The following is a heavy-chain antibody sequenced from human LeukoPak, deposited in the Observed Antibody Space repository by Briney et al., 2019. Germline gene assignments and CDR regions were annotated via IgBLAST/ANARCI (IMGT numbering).Heavy chain of an antibody. CDR2: ISWNSGSI. V-gene: IGHV3-9*01. Sequence: SLRLSCAASGFTFDDYAMHWVRQAPGKGLEWVSGISWNSGSIGYADSVKGRFTISRDNAKNSLYLQMNSLRAEDTALYYCAKAPTYYYDSSGYGLSGDFGYWGQGTLVTVSS. J-gene: IGHJ4*02. CDR3: AKAPTYYYDSSGYGLSGDFGY. D-gene: IGHD3-22*01. CDR1: GFTFDDYA.